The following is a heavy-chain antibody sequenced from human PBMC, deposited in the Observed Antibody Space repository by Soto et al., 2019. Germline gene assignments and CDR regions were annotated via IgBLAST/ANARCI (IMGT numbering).Heavy chain of an antibody. Sequence: EVQLVETGGGLIQPGGSLRLSCVASGFSVESDYMTWVRQAPGKGLEWVSVIYTTSLAYYADSVKGRFTISRDNSKNTLFLQMNGLRPEDTAVYYCARDSSLTRHGLDVWGQGTTVTVSS. D-gene: IGHD4-17*01. CDR1: GFSVESDY. CDR3: ARDSSLTRHGLDV. V-gene: IGHV3-53*02. CDR2: IYTTSLA. J-gene: IGHJ6*02.